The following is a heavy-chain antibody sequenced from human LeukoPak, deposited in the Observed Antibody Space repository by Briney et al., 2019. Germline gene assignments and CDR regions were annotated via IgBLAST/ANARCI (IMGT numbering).Heavy chain of an antibody. CDR3: ARAGIFSSSYGISWDY. V-gene: IGHV3-7*01. Sequence: GGSLRLSCAASGFTFSRYGMSWVRQAPGKGLEWVANIKQDESEKYYVDSVKGRFTISRDNAKNSLFLQMNSLRAEDTAVYYCARAGIFSSSYGISWDYWGQGALVAVSS. J-gene: IGHJ4*02. D-gene: IGHD6-6*01. CDR2: IKQDESEK. CDR1: GFTFSRYG.